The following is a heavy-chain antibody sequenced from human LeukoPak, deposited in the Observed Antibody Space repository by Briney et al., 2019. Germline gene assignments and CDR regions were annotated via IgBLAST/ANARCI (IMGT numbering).Heavy chain of an antibody. J-gene: IGHJ4*02. CDR1: GYTFTSYY. Sequence: GASVKVSCKPSGYTFTSYYIHWVRQAPGQGLEWMGWINPNSGGTKYAQNFQGRVTITRDTSISTAYMELNRLGSDDTAVYYCARFDIVEFPAATGPDCDYWGQGTLVTVSS. CDR3: ARFDIVEFPAATGPDCDY. CDR2: INPNSGGT. V-gene: IGHV1-2*02. D-gene: IGHD2-2*01.